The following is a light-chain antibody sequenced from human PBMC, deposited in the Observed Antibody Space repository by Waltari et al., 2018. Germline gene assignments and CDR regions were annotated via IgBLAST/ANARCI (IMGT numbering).Light chain of an antibody. CDR2: DVS. J-gene: IGLJ2*01. CDR1: SSDVGGYNY. V-gene: IGLV2-14*01. Sequence: QSALTQPAPVSGSPGQSITISCPGTSSDVGGYNYVSSSQQHPGKAPKLMIYDVSNRPSGVSNRFSGSKSGNTASLTISGLQAEDEADYYCSSYTSSSTLDVVFGGGTKLTVL. CDR3: SSYTSSSTLDVV.